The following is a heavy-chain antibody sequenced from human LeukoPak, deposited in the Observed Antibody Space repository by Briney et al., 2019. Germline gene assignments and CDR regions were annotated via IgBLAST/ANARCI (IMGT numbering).Heavy chain of an antibody. J-gene: IGHJ4*02. Sequence: SETLSRTATGSAGSSSSISYYWRWIRQPPGKRLECIGSIYYSGSTYYNPSLKSRVTISVDTSKNQFSLKLSSVTAADTAVYYCATYLWLLSYYFDYWGQGTLVTVSS. V-gene: IGHV4-39*01. CDR2: IYYSGST. D-gene: IGHD5-18*01. CDR3: ATYLWLLSYYFDY. CDR1: AGSSSSISYY.